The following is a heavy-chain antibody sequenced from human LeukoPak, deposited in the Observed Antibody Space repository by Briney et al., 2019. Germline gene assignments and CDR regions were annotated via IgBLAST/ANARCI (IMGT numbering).Heavy chain of an antibody. Sequence: GGSLRLSCAASGFTFSSYWMSWVRQAPGKGLEWVANIKQDGSEKYYVDSVKGRFTISRDNAKNSLDLQMNSLSAEDTAVYYCARYGSSXYRTYYYYYYMDVWGKGTTVTVSS. CDR2: IKQDGSEK. CDR1: GFTFSSYW. CDR3: ARYGSSXYRTYYYYYYMDV. D-gene: IGHD6-13*01. J-gene: IGHJ6*03. V-gene: IGHV3-7*01.